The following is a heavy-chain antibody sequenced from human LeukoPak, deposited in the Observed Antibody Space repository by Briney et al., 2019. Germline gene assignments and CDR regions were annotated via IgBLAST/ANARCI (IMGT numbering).Heavy chain of an antibody. V-gene: IGHV5-51*07. J-gene: IGHJ6*02. D-gene: IGHD1-20*01. CDR1: GYSFTSYW. CDR3: ARAEYNWNDGGYYYYGMDV. Sequence: GASLKISCKGSGYSFTSYWIGWVHQMPGKGLEWMGIIYLGDSDTRYSPSFQGQVTISADKSISTAYLQWISLKASDTAMYYCARAEYNWNDGGYYYYGMDVWGQGTTVTVSS. CDR2: IYLGDSDT.